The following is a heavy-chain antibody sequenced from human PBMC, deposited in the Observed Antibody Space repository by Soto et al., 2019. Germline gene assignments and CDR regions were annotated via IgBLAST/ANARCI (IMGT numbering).Heavy chain of an antibody. CDR3: ARDRGGPGIAAHFDY. CDR2: IWYDGSNK. Sequence: GGSLRLSCAASGFTFGSYGMHWVRQAPGKGLEWVAVIWYDGSNKYYADSVKGRFTISRDNSKNTLYLQMNSLRAEDTAVYYCARDRGGPGIAAHFDYWGQGTLVTVSS. D-gene: IGHD6-6*01. V-gene: IGHV3-33*01. J-gene: IGHJ4*02. CDR1: GFTFGSYG.